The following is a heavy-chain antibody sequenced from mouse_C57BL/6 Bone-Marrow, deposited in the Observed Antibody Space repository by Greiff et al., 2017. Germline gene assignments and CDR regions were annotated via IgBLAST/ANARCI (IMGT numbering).Heavy chain of an antibody. CDR3: TTSYYDYDWFAY. CDR2: IDPENGDT. D-gene: IGHD2-4*01. J-gene: IGHJ3*01. V-gene: IGHV14-4*01. Sequence: VQLQQSGAELVRPGASVKLSCTASGFNIKDDYMHWVKQRPEQGLEWIGWIDPENGDTEYASKFQGKATITADTSSNTAYLQLSSLTSEDTAVYYCTTSYYDYDWFAYWGQGTLVTVSA. CDR1: GFNIKDDY.